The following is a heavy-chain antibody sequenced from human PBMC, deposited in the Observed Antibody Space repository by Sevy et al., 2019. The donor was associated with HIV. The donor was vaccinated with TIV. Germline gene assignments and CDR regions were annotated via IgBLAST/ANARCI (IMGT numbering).Heavy chain of an antibody. V-gene: IGHV3-33*01. CDR3: ARDPMGIAAAGRGAAFDI. J-gene: IGHJ3*02. Sequence: GGSLRLSCAASGFTFSSYGMHWVRQAPGKGLEWVVVIWYDGSNKYYADSVKGRFTISRDNSKNTLYLQMNSLRAEDTAVYYCARDPMGIAAAGRGAAFDIWGQGTMVTVSS. D-gene: IGHD6-13*01. CDR2: IWYDGSNK. CDR1: GFTFSSYG.